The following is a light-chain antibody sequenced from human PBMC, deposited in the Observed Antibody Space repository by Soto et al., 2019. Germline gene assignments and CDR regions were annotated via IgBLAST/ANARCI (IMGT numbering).Light chain of an antibody. CDR1: QSLVYSDGNTY. Sequence: VRTQSPLSLPVTLGQPASISCRSSQSLVYSDGNTYLNWFQQKPGQSPQLLIYLGSNRASGVPDRFSGSGSGTDFTLKISRVEAEDVGVYYCMQPLQSWTFGQGTKVDIK. V-gene: IGKV2-28*01. CDR3: MQPLQSWT. J-gene: IGKJ1*01. CDR2: LGS.